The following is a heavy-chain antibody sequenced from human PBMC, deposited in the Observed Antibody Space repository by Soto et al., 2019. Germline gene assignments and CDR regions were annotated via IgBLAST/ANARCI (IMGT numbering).Heavy chain of an antibody. CDR2: ISGSSSII. J-gene: IGHJ4*02. D-gene: IGHD5-12*01. CDR3: ARDREGDGYNFDY. V-gene: IGHV3-48*01. Sequence: APGKGLEWLSYISGSSSIIHYADSVEGRFTISRDNAKNSLNLQMNSLRAEDTAVYYCARDREGDGYNFDYWGQGTLVTVSS.